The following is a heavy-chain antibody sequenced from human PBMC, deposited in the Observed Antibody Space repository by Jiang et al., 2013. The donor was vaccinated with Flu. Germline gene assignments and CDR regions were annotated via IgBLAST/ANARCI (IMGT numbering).Heavy chain of an antibody. V-gene: IGHV1-2*02. J-gene: IGHJ4*02. CDR1: GYTFTDYY. CDR3: ARSLVLSSWYEVDY. D-gene: IGHD6-13*01. Sequence: GAEVKKPGASVKVSCKASGYTFTDYYIHWVRQAPGQGLEWMGWINPKSGGTNYAQKFQGRVTMTRDTSISTAYMDLSSVRSDDTAVFYCARSLVLSSWYEVDYWGQGTLVTV. CDR2: INPKSGGT.